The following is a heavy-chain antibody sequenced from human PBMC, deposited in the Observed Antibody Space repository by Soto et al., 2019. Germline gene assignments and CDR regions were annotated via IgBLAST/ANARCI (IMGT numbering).Heavy chain of an antibody. V-gene: IGHV3-30-3*01. D-gene: IGHD6-6*01. CDR2: ISYEGSNK. J-gene: IGHJ4*02. CDR1: GFTFSSYA. Sequence: GGSLRLSCAASGFTFSSYAMHWVRQAPGKGLEWVAVISYEGSNKYYADSVKGRFTISRDNSKNTLYLQMNSLRAEDTAVYYCARPAGGIAARGGLDYWGQGTLVTVSS. CDR3: ARPAGGIAARGGLDY.